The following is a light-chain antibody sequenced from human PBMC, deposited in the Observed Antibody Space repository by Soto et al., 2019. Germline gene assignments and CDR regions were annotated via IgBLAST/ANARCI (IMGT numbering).Light chain of an antibody. J-gene: IGKJ1*01. Sequence: EIVLTQSPGTLSLSPGERAILSCRASQTVSSSFLAWYQQKPGQAPRLLIYGASSRATGVPDRFSGSGSATNFTLIIIRLEPEDYAVYFCQQYGSTPWTFGQGTKVEIK. V-gene: IGKV3-20*01. CDR2: GAS. CDR1: QTVSSSF. CDR3: QQYGSTPWT.